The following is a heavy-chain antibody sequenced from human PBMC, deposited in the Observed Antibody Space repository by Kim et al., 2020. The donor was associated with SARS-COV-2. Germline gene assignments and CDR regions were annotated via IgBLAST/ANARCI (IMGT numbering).Heavy chain of an antibody. CDR1: GGSISSSSYY. J-gene: IGHJ4*01. Sequence: SETLSLTCTVSGGSISSSSYYWGWIRQPPGKGLEWIGSIYYSGSTYYNPSLKSRVTISVDTSKNQFSLKLSSVTAADTAVYYCARLESYYGAKWPFDYWG. D-gene: IGHD4-17*01. V-gene: IGHV4-39*01. CDR2: IYYSGST. CDR3: ARLESYYGAKWPFDY.